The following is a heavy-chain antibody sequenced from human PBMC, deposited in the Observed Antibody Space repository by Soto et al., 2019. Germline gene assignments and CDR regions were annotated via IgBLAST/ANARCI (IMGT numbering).Heavy chain of an antibody. V-gene: IGHV4-61*01. CDR1: GGSVSSGSYY. CDR3: ARGGGVTATFDY. CDR2: IYNTGST. D-gene: IGHD5-18*01. J-gene: IGHJ4*02. Sequence: SETLYLTCSVSGGSVSSGSYYWSWIRQPPGKGLEWIGYIYNTGSTNYNPSLKSRVTMSVDTSKNQFSLKLTSVTAADTAVYYCARGGGVTATFDYWAGEQWSPSTQ.